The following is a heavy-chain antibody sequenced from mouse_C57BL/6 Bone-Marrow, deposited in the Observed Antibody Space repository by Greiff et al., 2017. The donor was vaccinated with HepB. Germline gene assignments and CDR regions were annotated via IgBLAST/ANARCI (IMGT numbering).Heavy chain of an antibody. J-gene: IGHJ2*01. V-gene: IGHV1-81*01. CDR2: IYPRSGNT. D-gene: IGHD2-4*01. Sequence: QVQLKESGAELARPGASVKLSCKASGYTFTSYGISWVKQRTGQGLEWIGEIYPRSGNTYYNEKFKGKATLTADKSSSTAYMELRSLTSEDSAVYFCARTDYDYDQDYFDYWGQGTTLTVSS. CDR1: GYTFTSYG. CDR3: ARTDYDYDQDYFDY.